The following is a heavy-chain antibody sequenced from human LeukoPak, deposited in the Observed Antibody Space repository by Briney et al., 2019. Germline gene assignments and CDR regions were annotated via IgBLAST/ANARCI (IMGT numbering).Heavy chain of an antibody. J-gene: IGHJ4*02. D-gene: IGHD3-10*01. Sequence: GGSLRLSCAASGFTFSSYGMHWVRQAPGKGLEWVAVISYDGSNKYYADSVKGRFTISRDNSKNTLYLQMNSLRAEDTAVYYCAKDMIAYMVRGALPSDYWGQGTLVTVSS. CDR3: AKDMIAYMVRGALPSDY. CDR2: ISYDGSNK. V-gene: IGHV3-30*18. CDR1: GFTFSSYG.